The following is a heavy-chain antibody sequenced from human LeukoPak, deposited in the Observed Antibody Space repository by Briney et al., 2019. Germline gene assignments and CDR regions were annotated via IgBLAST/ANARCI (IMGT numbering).Heavy chain of an antibody. V-gene: IGHV3-23*01. J-gene: IGHJ4*02. CDR3: AREATLNAQIDY. D-gene: IGHD4-17*01. Sequence: HPGGSLRLSCAASGITFNSYTMNWVRQAPGKGLEWVSAISGSGTNTYYADSVKGRFTISRDNSKNTLFLQMNSLRAEDTAVYYCAREATLNAQIDYWGQGTLVTVSS. CDR1: GITFNSYT. CDR2: ISGSGTNT.